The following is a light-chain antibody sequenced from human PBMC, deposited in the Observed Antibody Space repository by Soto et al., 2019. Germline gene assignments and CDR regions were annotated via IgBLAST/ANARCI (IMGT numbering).Light chain of an antibody. CDR1: QGISGW. CDR2: ATS. V-gene: IGKV1-12*01. CDR3: LQSNNFPPLT. Sequence: MQMTQSPSSVSASVGDRVTITCRASQGISGWLAWYQQKPGKAPKLLIYATSTLQSGVPPRFSGSASGTDFTLTISSPQPEDFATYYCLQSNNFPPLTFGGGTKVEIK. J-gene: IGKJ4*01.